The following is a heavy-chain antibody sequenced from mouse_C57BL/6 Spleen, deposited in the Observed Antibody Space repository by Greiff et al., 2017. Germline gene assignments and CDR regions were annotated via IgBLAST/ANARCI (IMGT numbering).Heavy chain of an antibody. CDR2: IDPENGDT. D-gene: IGHD2-5*01. Sequence: EVKVVESGAELVRPGASVKLSCTASGFNIKDDYMHWVKQRPEQGLEWIGWIDPENGDTEYASKFQGKATITADTSSNTAYLQLSSLTSEDTAVYYCTNYYSNQGFAYWGQGTLVTVSA. V-gene: IGHV14-4*01. CDR1: GFNIKDDY. J-gene: IGHJ3*01. CDR3: TNYYSNQGFAY.